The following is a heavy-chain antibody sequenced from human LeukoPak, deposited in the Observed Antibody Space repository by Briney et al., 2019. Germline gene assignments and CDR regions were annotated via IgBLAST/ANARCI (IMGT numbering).Heavy chain of an antibody. CDR3: ARGRVTMVRGSALGY. Sequence: SETLSLTCAVYGGSFSGYYWSWIRQPPRKGLEWIGEINHSGSTNYNPSLKSRVTISVDTSKNQFSLKLSSVTAADTAVYYCARGRVTMVRGSALGYWGQGTLVTVSS. CDR1: GGSFSGYY. CDR2: INHSGST. D-gene: IGHD3-10*01. V-gene: IGHV4-34*01. J-gene: IGHJ4*02.